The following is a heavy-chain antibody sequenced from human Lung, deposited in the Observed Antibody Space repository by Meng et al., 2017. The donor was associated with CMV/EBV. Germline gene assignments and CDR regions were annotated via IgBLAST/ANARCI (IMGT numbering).Heavy chain of an antibody. J-gene: IGHJ6*02. V-gene: IGHV1-69*05. CDR3: ARADIVVVPAASGGAYYYYGMDV. Sequence: SXXVSXKASGGTFSSYAISWVRQAPGQGLEWMGGIIPIFGTANYAQKFQGRVTITTDESTSTAYMELSSLRSEDTAVYYCARADIVVVPAASGGAYYYYGMDVXGQGXTVTVSS. D-gene: IGHD2-2*01. CDR1: GGTFSSYA. CDR2: IIPIFGTA.